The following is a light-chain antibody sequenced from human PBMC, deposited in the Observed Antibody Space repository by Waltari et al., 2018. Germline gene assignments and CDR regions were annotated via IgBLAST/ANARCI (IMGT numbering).Light chain of an antibody. J-gene: IGLJ2*01. Sequence: QSALTQPASVSGSPGQSLTISCTGTSSDDGKYNLVSWYQQHPGKVPKVMIYEVTKRPSGVSNLFSGSKSGNTASLTISGLQAEDEADYYCCSYAGSGIVIFGGGTKLTVL. CDR3: CSYAGSGIVI. CDR1: SSDDGKYNL. V-gene: IGLV2-23*02. CDR2: EVT.